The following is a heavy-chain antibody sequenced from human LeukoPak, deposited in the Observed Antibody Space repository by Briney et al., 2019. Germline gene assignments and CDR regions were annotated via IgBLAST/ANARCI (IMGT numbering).Heavy chain of an antibody. CDR2: ISGAGDIA. CDR1: GFLFSRCA. J-gene: IGHJ4*02. Sequence: PGGSLRLSCAASGFLFSRCAMSWVRQAPGKGLEWVSSISGAGDIAHYADSVKGRFTISRDNSKNTVFLQMNGLRAEDTAVYYCAREGMGYGDHYFDYWGQGALVTVSS. V-gene: IGHV3-23*01. CDR3: AREGMGYGDHYFDY. D-gene: IGHD4-17*01.